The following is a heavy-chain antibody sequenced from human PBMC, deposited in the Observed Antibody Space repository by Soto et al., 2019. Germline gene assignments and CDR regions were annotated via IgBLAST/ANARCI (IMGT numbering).Heavy chain of an antibody. D-gene: IGHD3-10*01. V-gene: IGHV4-30-4*01. J-gene: IGHJ4*02. Sequence: PSETLSLTCTISVGSISIGDYCWSWIRQPPGKGLEWIGYIYYSGSTYYNPSLKSRVTISVDTSKNQFSLKLSSVTAADTAVYYCARDLSGYYYGSGSYNYFDYWGQGTMVTVSS. CDR1: VGSISIGDYC. CDR2: IYYSGST. CDR3: ARDLSGYYYGSGSYNYFDY.